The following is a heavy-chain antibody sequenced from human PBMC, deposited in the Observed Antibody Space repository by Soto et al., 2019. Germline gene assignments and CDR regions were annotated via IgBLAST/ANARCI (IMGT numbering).Heavy chain of an antibody. V-gene: IGHV4-61*01. J-gene: IGHJ5*02. CDR3: ARSAYNSGSYAVYWFDP. CDR1: GGSVSSGSYY. D-gene: IGHD1-26*01. CDR2: IYYSGST. Sequence: QVQLQESGPGLVKPSETLSLTCTVSGGSVSSGSYYWSWIRQPPGKGLEWIGYIYYSGSTNYNPSLTSRVPISVDTSQNQFALKLSSGTAADTAVYYCARSAYNSGSYAVYWFDPWGQGTLVTVSS.